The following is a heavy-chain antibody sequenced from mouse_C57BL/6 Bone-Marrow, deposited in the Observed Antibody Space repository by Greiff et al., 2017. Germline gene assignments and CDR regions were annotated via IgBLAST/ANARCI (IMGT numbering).Heavy chain of an antibody. J-gene: IGHJ2*01. CDR3: ARYTGDY. Sequence: QVQLQQPGAELVKPGASVKLSCKASGYTFTSYWMQWVKQRPGQGLEWIGEIDPSDSYTNYNHKFKGKATLTVDTSSSTAYMQLSSLTSEDSAVYYCARYTGDYWGQGTTLTVSS. V-gene: IGHV1-50*01. CDR1: GYTFTSYW. CDR2: IDPSDSYT. D-gene: IGHD4-1*01.